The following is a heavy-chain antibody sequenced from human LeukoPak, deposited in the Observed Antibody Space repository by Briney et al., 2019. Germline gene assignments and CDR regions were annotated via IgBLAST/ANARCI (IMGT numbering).Heavy chain of an antibody. CDR1: GYRFTSYG. V-gene: IGHV1-18*01. CDR2: ISAYNGNT. CDR3: ARSHCSGGSCQPNGYFDY. J-gene: IGHJ4*02. D-gene: IGHD2-15*01. Sequence: ASLKVSCKASGYRFTSYGITWVRQAPGQGVEWMGWISAYNGNTNYAQKLQGRVTLTTDTSTSTVYMELSSLRSEDTAVYYCARSHCSGGSCQPNGYFDYWGQGTLVTVSS.